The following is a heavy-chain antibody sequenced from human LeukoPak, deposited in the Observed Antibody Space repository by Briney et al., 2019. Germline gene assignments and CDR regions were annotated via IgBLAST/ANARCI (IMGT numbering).Heavy chain of an antibody. Sequence: SETLSLTCTVSGGSISSYYWSWIRQPPGKGLEWIGYINYSGSTNYNPSLKSRVTISVDTSKNQFSLKLSSVTAADTAVYYCARSHPYSSGQSLRDWGQGTLVTVSS. J-gene: IGHJ4*02. V-gene: IGHV4-59*01. D-gene: IGHD6-25*01. CDR3: ARSHPYSSGQSLRD. CDR2: INYSGST. CDR1: GGSISSYY.